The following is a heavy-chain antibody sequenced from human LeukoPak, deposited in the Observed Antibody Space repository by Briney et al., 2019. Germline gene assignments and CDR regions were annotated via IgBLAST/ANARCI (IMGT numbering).Heavy chain of an antibody. CDR3: ARTVLLGTNFDY. J-gene: IGHJ4*02. V-gene: IGHV1-2*02. D-gene: IGHD3-10*01. CDR2: IHPNTGDT. CDR1: GYTFTGYF. Sequence: ASVKVSCKAFGYTFTGYFVHWVRRGPGQGLEWMGWIHPNTGDTQFAQKFQGRVTMTTDTSISTAYMEVNRLRSDDTATYYCARTVLLGTNFDYWGQGILVTVSS.